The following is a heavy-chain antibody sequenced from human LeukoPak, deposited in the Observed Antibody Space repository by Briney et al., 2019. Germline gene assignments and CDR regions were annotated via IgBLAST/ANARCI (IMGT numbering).Heavy chain of an antibody. D-gene: IGHD1-26*01. Sequence: PGGSLRPPCSAPGFTVGSNYMNWVRQAPGKGLGWGSIIYSGGSTFYADSVKGRFTISRDNSKSTLYLQMNSLRAEDTAVYYCARGGSYLSAFDIWGQGTMVTVSS. J-gene: IGHJ3*02. V-gene: IGHV3-53*01. CDR1: GFTVGSNY. CDR2: IYSGGST. CDR3: ARGGSYLSAFDI.